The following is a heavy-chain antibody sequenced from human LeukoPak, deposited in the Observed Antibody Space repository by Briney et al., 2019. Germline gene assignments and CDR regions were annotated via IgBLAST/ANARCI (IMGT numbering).Heavy chain of an antibody. V-gene: IGHV3-21*01. D-gene: IGHD2-2*01. Sequence: PGGSLRLSCAASGFTFSSYSMNWVRQAPGKGLEWVSSISSSSSYICYADSVKGRFTISRDNAKNSLYLQMNSLRAEDTAVYYCALYCSSTSCSPFDYWGQGTLVTVSS. CDR1: GFTFSSYS. CDR2: ISSSSSYI. CDR3: ALYCSSTSCSPFDY. J-gene: IGHJ4*02.